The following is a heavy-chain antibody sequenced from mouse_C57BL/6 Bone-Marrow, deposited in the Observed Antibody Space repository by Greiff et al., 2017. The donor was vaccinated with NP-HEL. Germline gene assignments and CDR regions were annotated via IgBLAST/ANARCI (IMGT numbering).Heavy chain of an antibody. D-gene: IGHD1-1*01. CDR1: GFTFSSYG. Sequence: EVQGVESGGDLVKPGGSLKLSCAASGFTFSSYGMSWVRQTPDKRLEWVATISSGGSYTYYPDSVKGRFTISRDNAKNTLYLQMSSLKSEDTAMYYCARLPLYYYGSIDYWGQGTTLTVSS. V-gene: IGHV5-6*01. CDR2: ISSGGSYT. CDR3: ARLPLYYYGSIDY. J-gene: IGHJ2*01.